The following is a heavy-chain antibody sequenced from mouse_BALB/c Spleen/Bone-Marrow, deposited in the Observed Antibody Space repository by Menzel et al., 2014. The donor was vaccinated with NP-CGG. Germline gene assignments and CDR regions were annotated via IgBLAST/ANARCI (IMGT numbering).Heavy chain of an antibody. V-gene: IGHV2-6-7*01. CDR3: ASALYDYDDLYCAMDY. J-gene: IGHJ4*01. D-gene: IGHD2-4*01. CDR1: GFSLTGYG. CDR2: IWGDGST. Sequence: QVQLMDSGPGLVAPSQSLSITCTVSGFSLTGYGVNWVRQPPGKGLEWLGMIWGDGSTDYNLALKSRLSISKDNSKSQVFLKMNSLQTEDTARYYGASALYDYDDLYCAMDYWGQGTSVTVSS.